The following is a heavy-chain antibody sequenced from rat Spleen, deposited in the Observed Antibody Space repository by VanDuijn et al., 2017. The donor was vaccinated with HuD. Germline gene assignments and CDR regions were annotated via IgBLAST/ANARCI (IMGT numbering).Heavy chain of an antibody. CDR2: ISSDGFNT. V-gene: IGHV5-58*01. D-gene: IGHD4-3*01. J-gene: IGHJ2*01. Sequence: EVQLVESGGGLVQPGRSLKLSCVASGFTFHNYWMTWIRQAPGKGLEWVSSISSDGFNTYYPDSVKGRFTISRANSENTVYLQMNSLRSEDTATYYCAVAGYGYWGQGVMVTVSS. CDR3: AVAGYGY. CDR1: GFTFHNYW.